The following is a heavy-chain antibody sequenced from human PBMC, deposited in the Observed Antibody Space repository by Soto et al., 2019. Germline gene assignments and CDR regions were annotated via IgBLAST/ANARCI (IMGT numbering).Heavy chain of an antibody. CDR1: GFTVSSNY. CDR3: ARLPAASSYYYYYMDV. D-gene: IGHD2-2*01. Sequence: GGSLRLSCAASGFTVSSNYMSWVRQAPGKGLEWVSVIYSGGSTYYADSVKGRFTISRDNSKNTLYLQMNSLRAEDTAVYYCARLPAASSYYYYYMDVWGKGTTVTVSS. J-gene: IGHJ6*03. V-gene: IGHV3-66*04. CDR2: IYSGGST.